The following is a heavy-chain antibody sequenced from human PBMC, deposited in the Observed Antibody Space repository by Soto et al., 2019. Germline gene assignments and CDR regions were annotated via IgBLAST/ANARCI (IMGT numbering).Heavy chain of an antibody. V-gene: IGHV1-8*01. CDR1: GYTFTSYD. CDR2: MNPNSGNT. Sequence: ASVKVSCKASGYTFTSYDINWVRQATGQGLEWMGWMNPNSGNTGYAQKFQGRVTMTRNTSISTAYMELSSLRSEDTAVYYCASNNIAQAGSPEALDIWGQGTMVTVSS. J-gene: IGHJ3*02. D-gene: IGHD6-13*01. CDR3: ASNNIAQAGSPEALDI.